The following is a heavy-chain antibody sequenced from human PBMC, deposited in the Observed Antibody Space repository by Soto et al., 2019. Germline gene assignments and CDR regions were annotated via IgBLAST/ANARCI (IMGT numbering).Heavy chain of an antibody. CDR2: IYYSGST. Sequence: PSETLSLTCTVSGGSISSYYWSWIRQPPGKGLEWIGYIYYSGSTNYNPSLKSRVTISVDTSKNQFSLKLSSVTAADTAVYYCARGIRGYGFYYYYMDVWGKGTTVTVSS. CDR1: GGSISSYY. D-gene: IGHD5-12*01. J-gene: IGHJ6*03. V-gene: IGHV4-59*01. CDR3: ARGIRGYGFYYYYMDV.